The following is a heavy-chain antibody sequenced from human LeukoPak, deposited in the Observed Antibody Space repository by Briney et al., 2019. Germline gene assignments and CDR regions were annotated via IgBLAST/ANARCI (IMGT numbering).Heavy chain of an antibody. V-gene: IGHV3-9*01. J-gene: IGHJ6*02. CDR2: ISWNSGSI. CDR3: AKDMKMNYYYGMDV. Sequence: SLRLSCAASGFTFDDYAMHWVRQAPGKGLEWVSGISWNSGSIGYADSVKGRFTISRDNAKNSLYLQMNSLRAEDTALYYCAKDMKMNYYYGMDVWGQGTTVTVSS. D-gene: IGHD5-24*01. CDR1: GFTFDDYA.